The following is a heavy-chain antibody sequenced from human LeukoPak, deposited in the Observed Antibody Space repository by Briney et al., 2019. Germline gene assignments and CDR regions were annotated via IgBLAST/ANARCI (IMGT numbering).Heavy chain of an antibody. V-gene: IGHV3-48*03. CDR3: ARASITMVRGELVYYFDF. D-gene: IGHD3-10*01. J-gene: IGHJ4*02. CDR1: GFTFSSYE. CDR2: ISSSGSTI. Sequence: PGGSLRLSCAASGFTFSSYEMNWVRQAPGKGLEWVSYISSSGSTIYYADSVKGRFTISRDNAKNSLYLQMNSLRAEDTAVYYCARASITMVRGELVYYFDFWGQGTLVTVSS.